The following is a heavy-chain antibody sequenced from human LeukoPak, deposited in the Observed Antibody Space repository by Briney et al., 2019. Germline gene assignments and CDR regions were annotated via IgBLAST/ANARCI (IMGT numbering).Heavy chain of an antibody. CDR2: ISGSGGST. CDR3: AKDWAGVATILPYYFDY. Sequence: GESLRLSCAASGFTFSSYAMSWVRQPPGKGLEWVSAISGSGGSTYYADSVKGRFTISRDNSKNTLYLQMNSLRAEDTAVYYCAKDWAGVATILPYYFDYWGQGTLVTVSS. CDR1: GFTFSSYA. J-gene: IGHJ4*02. D-gene: IGHD5-12*01. V-gene: IGHV3-23*01.